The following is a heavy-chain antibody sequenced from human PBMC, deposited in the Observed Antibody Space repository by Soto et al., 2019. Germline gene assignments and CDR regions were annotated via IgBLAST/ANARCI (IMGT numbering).Heavy chain of an antibody. Sequence: VGSLRLSCAASGFMFGSYSRNWVRQAPGKGLEWVSYISSSSSTIYYADSVKGRFTISRDNAKNSLYLQMNSLRAEDTAVYYCARSTTVTTSYYYYYYMDVWGKGTTVTVSS. V-gene: IGHV3-48*01. CDR3: ARSTTVTTSYYYYYYMDV. CDR1: GFMFGSYS. J-gene: IGHJ6*03. D-gene: IGHD4-17*01. CDR2: ISSSSSTI.